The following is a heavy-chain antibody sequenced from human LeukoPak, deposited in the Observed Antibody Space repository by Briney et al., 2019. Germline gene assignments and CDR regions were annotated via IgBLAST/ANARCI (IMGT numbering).Heavy chain of an antibody. Sequence: GGSLRLSCAVSGFTFSNYGMHWVRQAPGKGLEWVALTSYDGSTKYYADSVKGRFIISKDNSKNTLYLQMNSLRAEDTAVYYCAKQGVDSSSWDYYFDYWGQGTLVTVSS. J-gene: IGHJ4*02. CDR3: AKQGVDSSSWDYYFDY. V-gene: IGHV3-30*18. CDR2: TSYDGSTK. D-gene: IGHD6-13*01. CDR1: GFTFSNYG.